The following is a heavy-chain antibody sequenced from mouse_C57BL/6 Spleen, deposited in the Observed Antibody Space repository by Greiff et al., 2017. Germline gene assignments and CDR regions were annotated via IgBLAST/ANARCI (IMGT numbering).Heavy chain of an antibody. Sequence: EVMLVESGGGLVKPGGSLKLSCAASGFTFSSYTMSWVRQTPEKRLEWVATISGGGGNTYYPDSVKGRFTISRDNAKNTLYLQMSSLRSEDTALYYCARHPVVATRRYYFDYWGQGTTLTVSS. V-gene: IGHV5-9*01. CDR3: ARHPVVATRRYYFDY. J-gene: IGHJ2*01. CDR2: ISGGGGNT. D-gene: IGHD1-1*01. CDR1: GFTFSSYT.